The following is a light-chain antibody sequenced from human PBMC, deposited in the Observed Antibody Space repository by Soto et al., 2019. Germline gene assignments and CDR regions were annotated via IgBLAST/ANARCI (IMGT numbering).Light chain of an antibody. J-gene: IGKJ1*01. CDR2: GAS. Sequence: EIVLTQSPATLSLCPGQRATLSCRASQSVSSSLAWYQQKPGRSPRLLIYGASTRAIGIPARFSGSGSGTEFTLTISSLQSEDFAVYYCLQYNNWWTFGQGTKVDIK. V-gene: IGKV3-15*01. CDR3: LQYNNWWT. CDR1: QSVSSS.